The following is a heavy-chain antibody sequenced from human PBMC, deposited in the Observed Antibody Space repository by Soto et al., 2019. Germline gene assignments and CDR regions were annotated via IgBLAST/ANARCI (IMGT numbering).Heavy chain of an antibody. CDR1: GLTVSHNY. V-gene: IGHV3-53*01. CDR3: VRPRPSGENYGMDV. Sequence: GGSLRLSCVASGLTVSHNYMAWVRQAPEMGLEWVSILYTEGTTYYADSVKGRFTISRDSSKNTLFLQMDSLRAEDTAVYYCVRPRPSGENYGMDVWGQGTTVTVSS. J-gene: IGHJ6*02. CDR2: LYTEGTT. D-gene: IGHD3-16*01.